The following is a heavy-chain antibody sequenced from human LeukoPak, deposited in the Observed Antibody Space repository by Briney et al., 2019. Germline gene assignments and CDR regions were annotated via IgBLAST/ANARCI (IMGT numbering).Heavy chain of an antibody. J-gene: IGHJ3*02. CDR2: ISSSGSTI. CDR3: ASTRPGRAAAILGGAFDI. V-gene: IGHV3-11*01. CDR1: GFTFSDYY. Sequence: PGGSLRLSCAASGFTFSDYYMSWIRQAPGKGLEWVSYISSSGSTIYYADSVKGRFTISRDNAKNSLYLQMNSLRAEDTAVYYCASTRPGRAAAILGGAFDIWGQGTMVTVSS. D-gene: IGHD6-13*01.